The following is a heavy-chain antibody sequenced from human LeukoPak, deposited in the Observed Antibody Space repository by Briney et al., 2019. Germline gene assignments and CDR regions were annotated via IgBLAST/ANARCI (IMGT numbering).Heavy chain of an antibody. Sequence: GGSLRLSCAASGFTFSSYAMHWVRQAPGKGLEWVAVISYDGSNKYYADSVKGRFTISRDNSKNTLYLQMNSLRAEDTAVYYCARAFSGWSSTWDYFDYWGQGTLVTVSS. CDR2: ISYDGSNK. J-gene: IGHJ4*02. CDR3: ARAFSGWSSTWDYFDY. V-gene: IGHV3-30-3*01. D-gene: IGHD6-19*01. CDR1: GFTFSSYA.